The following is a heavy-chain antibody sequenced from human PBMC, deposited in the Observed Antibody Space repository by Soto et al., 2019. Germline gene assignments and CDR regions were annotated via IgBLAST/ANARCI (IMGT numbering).Heavy chain of an antibody. D-gene: IGHD6-13*01. Sequence: SEMLSLTCAVAGGSSSSGGYSWSRIRQPPGKGLEWIGYIYHSGSTYYNPSLKSRVTISVDRSKNQFSLKLSSVTAADTAVYYCASSHAGAHITAAVHWGQGTLVTVSS. V-gene: IGHV4-30-2*01. J-gene: IGHJ4*02. CDR1: GGSSSSGGYS. CDR2: IYHSGST. CDR3: ASSHAGAHITAAVH.